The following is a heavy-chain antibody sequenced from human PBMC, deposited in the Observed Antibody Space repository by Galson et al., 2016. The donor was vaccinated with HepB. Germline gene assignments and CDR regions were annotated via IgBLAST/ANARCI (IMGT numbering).Heavy chain of an antibody. CDR1: GGAISRYY. V-gene: IGHV4-59*01. Sequence: SETLSLTCTVSGGAISRYYWGWIRQAPGKRLEWVGYGYMYKAESTKYNPSLKSRVTISVDTSRKQISLKLTSVTAADTALYYCARGGSSSSGVDLWGQGTLVTVSS. J-gene: IGHJ5*02. D-gene: IGHD6-6*01. CDR2: MYKAEST. CDR3: ARGGSSSSGVDL.